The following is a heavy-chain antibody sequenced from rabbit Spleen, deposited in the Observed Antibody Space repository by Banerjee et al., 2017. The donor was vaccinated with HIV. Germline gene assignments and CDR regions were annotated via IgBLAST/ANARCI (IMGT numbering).Heavy chain of an antibody. J-gene: IGHJ4*01. Sequence: QSLEESGGALVKPGASLTLTCTASGFSFSSRYYMCWVRQAPGKGLEWIACIYADNSGDTYYASWAKGRFTISKTSSTTVTLQMTSLTAADTATYFCARETSSGWGIVSFYFSLWGQGTLVTVS. V-gene: IGHV1S40*01. D-gene: IGHD4-1*01. CDR2: IYADNSGDT. CDR3: ARETSSGWGIVSFYFSL. CDR1: GFSFSSRYY.